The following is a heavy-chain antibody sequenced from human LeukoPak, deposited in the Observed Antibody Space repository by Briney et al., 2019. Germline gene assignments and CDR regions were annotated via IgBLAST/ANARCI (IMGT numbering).Heavy chain of an antibody. J-gene: IGHJ4*02. CDR2: IDHSGST. CDR1: GGYFSGYY. V-gene: IGHV4-34*01. CDR3: ARGRVAGL. Sequence: SEALSLTCDVYGGYFSGYYWSWIRQPPGKGLEWIGEIDHSGSTNYNPSLKSRVTISVDTSKNQFSLKLSSVTAADTAVYYCARGRVAGLWGQGTLVTVSS. D-gene: IGHD3-16*01.